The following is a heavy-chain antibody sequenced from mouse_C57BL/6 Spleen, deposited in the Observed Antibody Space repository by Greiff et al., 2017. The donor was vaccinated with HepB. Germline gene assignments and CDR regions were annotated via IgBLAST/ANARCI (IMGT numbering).Heavy chain of an antibody. J-gene: IGHJ4*01. V-gene: IGHV1-50*01. CDR3: ARSGYYYGSSYVGAMDY. CDR1: GYTFTSYW. D-gene: IGHD1-1*01. CDR2: IDPSDSYT. Sequence: VQLQQPGAELVKPGASVKLSCKASGYTFTSYWMQWVKQRPGQGLEWIGEIDPSDSYTNYNQKFKGKATLTVDTSSSTAYMQLSSLTSEDSAVYYWARSGYYYGSSYVGAMDYWGQGTSVTVSS.